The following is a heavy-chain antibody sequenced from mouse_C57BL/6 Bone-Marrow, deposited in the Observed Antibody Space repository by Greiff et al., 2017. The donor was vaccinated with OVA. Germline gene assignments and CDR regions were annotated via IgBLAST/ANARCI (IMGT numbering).Heavy chain of an antibody. Sequence: QVQLQQSGAELVRPGTSVKVSCKASGYAFTNYLIEWVKQRPGQGLEWIGVINTGSGGTNYNEKFKGKATLTADKSSRTAYMQLSSLTSEDSAVYFCARSPFYYYGSDAMDYWGQGTSVTVSS. V-gene: IGHV1-54*01. J-gene: IGHJ4*01. CDR3: ARSPFYYYGSDAMDY. D-gene: IGHD1-1*01. CDR2: INTGSGGT. CDR1: GYAFTNYL.